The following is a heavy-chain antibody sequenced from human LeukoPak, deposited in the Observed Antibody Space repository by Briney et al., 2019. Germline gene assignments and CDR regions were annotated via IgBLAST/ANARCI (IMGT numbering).Heavy chain of an antibody. J-gene: IGHJ4*02. Sequence: GGSLRLSCAASGFTFNYAMSWVRQAPGKGLEWVANIKQDGSEKYYVDSVKGRFTISRDNAKNSLYLQMNSLRVEDTAVYYCARDPRAADSSAYYAGGDYWGQGTLVTVSS. CDR1: GFTFNYA. CDR3: ARDPRAADSSAYYAGGDY. CDR2: IKQDGSEK. V-gene: IGHV3-7*03. D-gene: IGHD3-22*01.